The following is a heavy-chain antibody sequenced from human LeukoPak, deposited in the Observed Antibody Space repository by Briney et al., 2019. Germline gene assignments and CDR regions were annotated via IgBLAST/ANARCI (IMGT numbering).Heavy chain of an antibody. V-gene: IGHV4-59*06. J-gene: IGHJ4*02. CDR2: IYYSGST. D-gene: IGHD4-17*01. Sequence: MPSETLSRTCAVYGGSFSGYYWSWIRQPPGKGLEWIGYIYYSGSTYYNPSLKSRVTISVDTSKNQFSLKLSSVTAADTAVYYCARSPPAPYDYGDYSYYFDYWGQGTLVTVSS. CDR3: ARSPPAPYDYGDYSYYFDY. CDR1: GGSFSGYY.